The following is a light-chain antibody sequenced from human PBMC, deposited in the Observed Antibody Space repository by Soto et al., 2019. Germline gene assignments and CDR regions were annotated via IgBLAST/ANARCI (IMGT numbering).Light chain of an antibody. CDR1: SSDVGTYQL. V-gene: IGLV2-23*02. J-gene: IGLJ3*02. CDR3: CSYAGRSTVV. CDR2: EVS. Sequence: QSVLTQPASVSGSPGQSITISCTGTSSDVGTYQLVSWYQQHPGKAPKLVIYEVSERPSGVSNRFSGSKSGNTASLTISGLQAEDEADYYCCSYAGRSTVVFGGGTKLTVL.